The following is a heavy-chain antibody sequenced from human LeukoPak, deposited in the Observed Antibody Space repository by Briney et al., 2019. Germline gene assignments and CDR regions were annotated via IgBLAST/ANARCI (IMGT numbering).Heavy chain of an antibody. Sequence: PGGSLRLSCAASGFTFSSYWMHWVRQAPGKGLVWVSRINSDGSSTSYADSVKGRFTISRDNSKNTLYLQMNSLRAEDTAVYYCAKDNVIAAAGTRGSFDYWGQGTLVTVSS. J-gene: IGHJ4*02. V-gene: IGHV3-74*01. CDR3: AKDNVIAAAGTRGSFDY. CDR2: INSDGSST. D-gene: IGHD6-13*01. CDR1: GFTFSSYW.